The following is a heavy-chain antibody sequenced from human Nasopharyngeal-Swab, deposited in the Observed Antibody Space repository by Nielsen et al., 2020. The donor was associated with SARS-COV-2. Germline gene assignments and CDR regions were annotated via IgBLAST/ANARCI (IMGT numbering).Heavy chain of an antibody. CDR2: MNPNSGNT. D-gene: IGHD4-23*01. CDR1: GYTFTSYD. J-gene: IGHJ6*02. CDR3: ARGDTGVLGMDV. Sequence: ASVKVSCKASGYTFTSYDINWVRQATGQGLEWMGWMNPNSGNTGYAQKFQGRVTMTRNTSISTAYMELSSLRSEDTAVYYYARGDTGVLGMDVWGQGTTVTVSS. V-gene: IGHV1-8*01.